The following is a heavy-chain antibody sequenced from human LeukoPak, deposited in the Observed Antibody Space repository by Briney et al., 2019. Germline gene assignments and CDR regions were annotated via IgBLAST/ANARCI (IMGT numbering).Heavy chain of an antibody. CDR2: IYSGGST. V-gene: IGHV3-53*01. CDR3: ARDKDGYNFLDY. Sequence: GGSLRLSCAASGFTVSSNYMSWVRQAPGKGLEWVSVIYSGGSTYYADSVKGRFTISRGNSKNTLYLQMSSLRAEDTAVYYCARDKDGYNFLDYWGQGTLVTVSS. CDR1: GFTVSSNY. J-gene: IGHJ4*02. D-gene: IGHD5-24*01.